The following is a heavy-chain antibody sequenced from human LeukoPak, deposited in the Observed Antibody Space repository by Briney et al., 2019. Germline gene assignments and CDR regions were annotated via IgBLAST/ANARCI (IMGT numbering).Heavy chain of an antibody. D-gene: IGHD1-26*01. J-gene: IGHJ6*02. V-gene: IGHV4-59*01. CDR2: IFYSGSA. CDR1: GGSINDFY. Sequence: SETLSLNCTVSGGSINDFYWTWIRQPPGKGLEWTGYIFYSGSANSNPSLESRVTISVDTSKNQFSLKLSSVTAADTAAYYCARLRSGSTPPPPHYYYGLDVWGQGTTVIVSS. CDR3: ARLRSGSTPPPPHYYYGLDV.